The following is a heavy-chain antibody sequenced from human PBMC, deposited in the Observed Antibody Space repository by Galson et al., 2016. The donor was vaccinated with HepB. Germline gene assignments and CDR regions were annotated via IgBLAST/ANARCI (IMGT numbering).Heavy chain of an antibody. CDR2: VGGSGEST. J-gene: IGHJ4*02. V-gene: IGHV3-23*01. Sequence: SLRLSCAASGFAFSRHALSWVRQAPGKGLEWVSGVGGSGESTYYAASALGRFTISRPNSKNTLSLEMYSLSAEDTAVYYCAKSGNNWNLAAYFDSWGQGTLVTVSS. CDR1: GFAFSRHA. CDR3: AKSGNNWNLAAYFDS. D-gene: IGHD1-7*01.